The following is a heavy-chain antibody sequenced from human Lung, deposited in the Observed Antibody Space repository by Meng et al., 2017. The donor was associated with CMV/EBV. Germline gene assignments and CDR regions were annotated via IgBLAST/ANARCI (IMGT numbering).Heavy chain of an antibody. CDR3: AREQGTMGGNYYYAMDV. J-gene: IGHJ6*02. Sequence: GESLKISCAASGFIFSNYWMTWVRQAPGKGLEWVANIKEDGSEKSYVDSVKGRFTISRDNAKNSLSLEMNSLRAEDMAVYYCAREQGTMGGNYYYAMDVWGQGTTVTGSS. D-gene: IGHD3-10*01. V-gene: IGHV3-7*01. CDR2: IKEDGSEK. CDR1: GFIFSNYW.